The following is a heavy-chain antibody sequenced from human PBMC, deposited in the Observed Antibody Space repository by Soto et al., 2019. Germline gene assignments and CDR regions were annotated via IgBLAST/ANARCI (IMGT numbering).Heavy chain of an antibody. CDR3: ARGLATYDSSGDFLY. Sequence: ASVKVSCKASGYTFTDYYIHWVRQAPGQGLEWMGWINPNSGGTNYAEKFRGWVTITRDTSISNAYMELGSLRSDDSAVYYCARGLATYDSSGDFLYWGQGTPVTVSS. D-gene: IGHD3-22*01. CDR1: GYTFTDYY. J-gene: IGHJ4*02. V-gene: IGHV1-2*04. CDR2: INPNSGGT.